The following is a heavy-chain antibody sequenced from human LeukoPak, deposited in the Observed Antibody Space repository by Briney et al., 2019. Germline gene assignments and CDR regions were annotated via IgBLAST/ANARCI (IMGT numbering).Heavy chain of an antibody. CDR1: GGSIINRSYY. CDR3: VARNGDYSYMDV. D-gene: IGHD1-1*01. J-gene: IGHJ6*03. V-gene: IGHV4-39*01. Sequence: SETLSVTCTVSGGSIINRSYYWDWIRQPPGKGLEWIESIYYSGTTYYNPSLKSRVTISVDASKNQFSLKLSSVTAADTAVYYCVARNGDYSYMDVWGKGTTVTVSS. CDR2: IYYSGTT.